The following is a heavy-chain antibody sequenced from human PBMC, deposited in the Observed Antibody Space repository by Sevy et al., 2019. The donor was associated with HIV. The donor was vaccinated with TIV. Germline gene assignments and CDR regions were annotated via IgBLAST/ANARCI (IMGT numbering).Heavy chain of an antibody. D-gene: IGHD6-6*01. CDR2: ISYDGSNK. CDR1: GFTFSSYA. CDR3: ARDWAKYSNTALIDY. Sequence: GESLKISCAASGFTFSSYAMHWVRQAPGKGLEWVAVISYDGSNKYYADSVKGRFTISRDNSKNTLYLQMNSLRAEDTAVYYCARDWAKYSNTALIDYWGQGTLVTVS. V-gene: IGHV3-30*04. J-gene: IGHJ4*02.